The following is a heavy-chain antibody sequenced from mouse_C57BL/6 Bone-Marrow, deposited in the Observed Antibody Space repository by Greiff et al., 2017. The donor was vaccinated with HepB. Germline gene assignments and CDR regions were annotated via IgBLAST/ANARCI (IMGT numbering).Heavy chain of an antibody. J-gene: IGHJ4*01. CDR3: ARTTVVPYAMDY. V-gene: IGHV5-17*01. Sequence: EVKLVESGGGLVKPGGSLKLSCAASGFTFSDYGMHWVRQAPEKGLEWVAYISSGSSTIYYADTVKGRFTISRDNAKNTLFLQMTSLRSEDTAMYYCARTTVVPYAMDYWGQGTSVTVSS. D-gene: IGHD1-1*01. CDR2: ISSGSSTI. CDR1: GFTFSDYG.